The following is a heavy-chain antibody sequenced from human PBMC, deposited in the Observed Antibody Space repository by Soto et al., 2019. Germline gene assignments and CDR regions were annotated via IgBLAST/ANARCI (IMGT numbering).Heavy chain of an antibody. CDR3: ARDEGPPYSNSHYGMDA. CDR2: IIPMYDIR. V-gene: IGHV1-69*12. Sequence: QAQLVQSETEVKKPGSSVKVSCKASGGIFSNYGISWVRQAPGQGLEWMGGIIPMYDIRDYAQKFQGRLTITADESTRTAYMELSSLRSEDTAVYYCARDEGPPYSNSHYGMDAWGQGTTVTVSS. J-gene: IGHJ6*02. D-gene: IGHD6-6*01. CDR1: GGIFSNYG.